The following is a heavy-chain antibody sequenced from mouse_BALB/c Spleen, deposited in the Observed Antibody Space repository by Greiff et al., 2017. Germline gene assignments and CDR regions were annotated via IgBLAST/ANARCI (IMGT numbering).Heavy chain of an antibody. V-gene: IGHV5-6-5*01. Sequence: EVKLVESGGGLVKPGGSLKLSCAASGFTFSSYAMSWVRQTPEKRLEWVASISSGGSTYYPDSVKGPFTISRDNARNILYLQMSSLRSEDTAMYYCARREGYGNYYAMDYWGQGTSVTVSS. CDR3: ARREGYGNYYAMDY. D-gene: IGHD2-1*01. CDR2: ISSGGST. CDR1: GFTFSSYA. J-gene: IGHJ4*01.